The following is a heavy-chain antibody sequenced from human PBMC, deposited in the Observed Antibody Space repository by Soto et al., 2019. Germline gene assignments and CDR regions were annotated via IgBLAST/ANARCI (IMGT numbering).Heavy chain of an antibody. CDR3: ARDLEMATTDREGY. CDR2: IIPIFGTA. J-gene: IGHJ4*02. CDR1: GGTFSSYA. D-gene: IGHD5-12*01. Sequence: QVQLVQSGAEVKKPGSSVKVSCKASGGTFSSYAISWVRQAPGQGLEWMGGIIPIFGTANYAQKFQGRVTMTRDTSISTAYMELSRLRSDDTAVYYCARDLEMATTDREGYWGQGTLVTVSS. V-gene: IGHV1-69*06.